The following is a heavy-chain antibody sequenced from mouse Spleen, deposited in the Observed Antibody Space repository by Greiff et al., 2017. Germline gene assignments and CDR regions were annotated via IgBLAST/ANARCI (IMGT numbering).Heavy chain of an antibody. CDR1: GYTFTSYW. J-gene: IGHJ4*01. Sequence: QVQLQQPGAELVRPGSSVKLSCKASGYTFTSYWMHWVKQRPIQGLEWIGNIDPSDSETHYNQKFKDKATLTVDKSSSTAYMQLSSLTSEDSAVYYCARGAIFYYAMDYWGQGTSVTVSS. CDR3: ARGAIFYYAMDY. V-gene: IGHV1-52*01. CDR2: IDPSDSET.